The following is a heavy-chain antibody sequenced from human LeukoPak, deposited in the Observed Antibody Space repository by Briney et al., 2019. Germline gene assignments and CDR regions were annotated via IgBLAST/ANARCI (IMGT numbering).Heavy chain of an antibody. CDR1: GFTFSDHY. D-gene: IGHD3-9*01. CDR2: ISSSGSTI. CDR3: ARDSITIFYYYGMDV. Sequence: GGSLRLSCAASGFTFSDHYMSWIRQAPGKGLEWVSYISSSGSTIYYADSVKGRFTISRDNAKNSLYLQMNSLRAEDTAVYYCARDSITIFYYYGMDVWAKGPRSPSP. V-gene: IGHV3-11*01. J-gene: IGHJ6*02.